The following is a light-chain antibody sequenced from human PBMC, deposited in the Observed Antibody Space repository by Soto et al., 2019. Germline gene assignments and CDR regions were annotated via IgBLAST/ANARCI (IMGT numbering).Light chain of an antibody. J-gene: IGKJ1*01. CDR1: QSVSSY. V-gene: IGKV3-20*01. CDR3: QQYGSSPWT. CDR2: DAS. Sequence: IVLPQSPATRSLSPRERATLSCRASQSVSSYLAWYQQKPGQAPRLLIYDASSRATGIPDRFSGSGSGTDFTLTISRLEPEDFAVYYCQQYGSSPWTFGQGTNVDIK.